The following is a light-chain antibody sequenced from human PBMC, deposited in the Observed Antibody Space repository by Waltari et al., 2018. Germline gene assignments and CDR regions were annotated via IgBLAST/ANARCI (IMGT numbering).Light chain of an antibody. J-gene: IGKJ4*01. V-gene: IGKV1-9*01. CDR2: AAS. Sequence: DIQLTQSPSFLSASVGDRVTLTFRASQGLSSYLAWYQLRAVKAPKFLNSAASTLQSDVPSRFSGSGSGTDFTLTIRNLQPEDLATYYCQQFHTYPLTFGGGTKVEIK. CDR3: QQFHTYPLT. CDR1: QGLSSY.